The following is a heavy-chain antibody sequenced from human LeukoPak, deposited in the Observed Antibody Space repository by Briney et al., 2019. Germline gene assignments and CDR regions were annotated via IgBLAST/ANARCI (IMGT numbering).Heavy chain of an antibody. J-gene: IGHJ5*02. V-gene: IGHV3-23*01. CDR1: GFTFHIYA. D-gene: IGHD2-15*01. CDR3: AKGGSAGGPNWFDP. Sequence: GGSLRLSCAASGFTFHIYAMNWVRQAPGKGLEWVSAISGNGGNTYYADSVKGRFTISRDPSNNMLFLQMNSLRAGDTAVYYCAKGGSAGGPNWFDPWGQGTLVTVSS. CDR2: ISGNGGNT.